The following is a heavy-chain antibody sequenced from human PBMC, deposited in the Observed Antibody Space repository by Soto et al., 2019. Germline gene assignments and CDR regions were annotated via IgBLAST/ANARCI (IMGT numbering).Heavy chain of an antibody. CDR3: ARARNRFGKYGMDV. CDR2: INHSGST. J-gene: IGHJ6*02. D-gene: IGHD3-10*01. V-gene: IGHV4-34*01. CDR1: GGSFSGYY. Sequence: PSETLSLTRAVYGGSFSGYYGSWIRQPPGKGLEWIGEINHSGSTNYNPSLKSRVTISVDTSKNQFSLKLSSVTAAETAVYYCARARNRFGKYGMDVWGQGTTVS.